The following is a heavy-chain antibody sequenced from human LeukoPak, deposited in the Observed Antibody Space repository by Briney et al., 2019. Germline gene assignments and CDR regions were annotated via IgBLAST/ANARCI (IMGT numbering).Heavy chain of an antibody. CDR2: INTNTGNP. CDR1: GYSFSSHA. D-gene: IGHD3-9*01. J-gene: IGHJ4*02. CDR3: AIILTGYWYYFDY. Sequence: GASVKVSCKTSGYSFSSHAISWVRQAPRQGPEWMGWINTNTGNPTYAQGFTGRYVFSLDTSVSTAYLQISGLKADDTAVYYCAIILTGYWYYFDYWGQGTLVTVSS. V-gene: IGHV7-4-1*02.